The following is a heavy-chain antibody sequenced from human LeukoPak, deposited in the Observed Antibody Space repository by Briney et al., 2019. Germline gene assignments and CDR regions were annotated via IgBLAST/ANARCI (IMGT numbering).Heavy chain of an antibody. CDR1: GGSISSYY. CDR3: AHTAMGKYYYYYYGMDV. D-gene: IGHD5-18*01. CDR2: IYYSGST. Sequence: SETLSLTCTVSGGSISSYYWSWIRQPPGKGLEWIGSIYYSGSTYYNPSLKSRVTISVDTSKNQFSLKLSSVTAADTAVYYCAHTAMGKYYYYYYGMDVWGQGTTVTVSS. V-gene: IGHV4-59*05. J-gene: IGHJ6*02.